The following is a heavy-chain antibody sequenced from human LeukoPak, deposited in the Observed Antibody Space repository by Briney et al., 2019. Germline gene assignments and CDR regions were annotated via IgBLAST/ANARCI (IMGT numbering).Heavy chain of an antibody. J-gene: IGHJ4*02. D-gene: IGHD5-18*01. Sequence: GGSLRLSCAASGFTFSSYWMSWVRQAPGKGLEWVANINQDGSEKYYVDSVKGRFTISRDNAKNSLYLQMNSLRAEDTAVYYCARVIDKAMAEVSFDYWGQGTLVTVSS. CDR2: INQDGSEK. CDR3: ARVIDKAMAEVSFDY. CDR1: GFTFSSYW. V-gene: IGHV3-7*01.